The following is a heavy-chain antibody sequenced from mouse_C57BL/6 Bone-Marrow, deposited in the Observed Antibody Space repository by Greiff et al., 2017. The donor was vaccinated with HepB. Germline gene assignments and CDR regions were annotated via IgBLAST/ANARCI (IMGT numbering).Heavy chain of an antibody. D-gene: IGHD1-1*01. V-gene: IGHV5-6*02. CDR1: GFTFSSYG. Sequence: DVKLQESGGDLVKPGGSLKLSCAASGFTFSSYGMSWVRQTPDKRLEWVATISSGGSYTYYPDSVKGRFTISRDNAKNTLYLQMSSLKSEDTAMYYCARHQGYGSRWFAYWGQGTLVTVSA. J-gene: IGHJ3*01. CDR2: ISSGGSYT. CDR3: ARHQGYGSRWFAY.